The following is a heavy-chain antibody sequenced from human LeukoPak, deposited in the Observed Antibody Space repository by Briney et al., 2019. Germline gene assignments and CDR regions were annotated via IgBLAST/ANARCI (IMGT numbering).Heavy chain of an antibody. Sequence: SETLSLTCAVYGGAFSGYYWSWIRQPPGKGLEWIGEINHSGSTNYNPSLKSRVTISVDTSKNQFSLKLSSVTAADTAVYYCARGQRGYDYSYYYYHMDVWGKGTTVTVSS. CDR2: INHSGST. CDR1: GGAFSGYY. V-gene: IGHV4-34*01. CDR3: ARGQRGYDYSYYYYHMDV. D-gene: IGHD5-12*01. J-gene: IGHJ6*03.